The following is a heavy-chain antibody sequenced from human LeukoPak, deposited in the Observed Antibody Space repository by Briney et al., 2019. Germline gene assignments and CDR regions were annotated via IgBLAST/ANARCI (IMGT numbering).Heavy chain of an antibody. Sequence: QPGRSLRLSCAASGFTFSSYGMHWVRQAPGKGLEWVAVISYDGSNKYYADSVKGRFTISRDNSKNTLNLQMNSLRAEDTAVYYCAKEDLAYCGGDCYPTLDYWGQGTLVTVSS. CDR1: GFTFSSYG. CDR3: AKEDLAYCGGDCYPTLDY. V-gene: IGHV3-30*18. D-gene: IGHD2-21*02. J-gene: IGHJ4*02. CDR2: ISYDGSNK.